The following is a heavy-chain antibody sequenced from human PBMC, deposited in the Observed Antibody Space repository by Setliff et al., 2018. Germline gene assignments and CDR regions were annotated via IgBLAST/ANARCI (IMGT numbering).Heavy chain of an antibody. V-gene: IGHV4-4*02. CDR2: IYHSGSI. CDR1: GGSISSSNW. D-gene: IGHD2-21*01. CDR3: ARGLEGEDYFYYMDV. Sequence: ETLSLTCTVSGGSISSSNWWTWVRQPPGKGLEWIGEIYHSGSINYNPSLKSRVTMSVDKSKNQFSLKLTSVTAADTAVYYCARGLEGEDYFYYMDVWGKGNTVTVSS. J-gene: IGHJ6*03.